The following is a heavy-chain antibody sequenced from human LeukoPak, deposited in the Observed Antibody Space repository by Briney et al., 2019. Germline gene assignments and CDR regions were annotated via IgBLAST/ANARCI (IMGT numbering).Heavy chain of an antibody. V-gene: IGHV3-30-3*01. CDR3: ARATGSGAMDV. Sequence: GGSLRLSCAASGFTFSSYAMSWVRQAPGKGLEWVAVISYDGSNKYYADSVKGRFTISRDNSKNTLYLQMNSLRAEDTAVYYCARATGSGAMDVWGQGTTVTVSS. J-gene: IGHJ6*02. CDR2: ISYDGSNK. D-gene: IGHD3-10*01. CDR1: GFTFSSYA.